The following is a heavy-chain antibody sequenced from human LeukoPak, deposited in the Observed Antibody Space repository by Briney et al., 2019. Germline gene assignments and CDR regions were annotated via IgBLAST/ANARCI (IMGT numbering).Heavy chain of an antibody. CDR3: ARDGTYGSGSYPRFDP. Sequence: GGSLRLSCAASGFTLSSYSMNWVRQAPGKGLEWVSSISSSSYIYYADSVKGRFTISRDNAKNSLYLQMNSLRAEDTAVYYCARDGTYGSGSYPRFDPWGQGTLVTVSS. J-gene: IGHJ5*02. D-gene: IGHD3-10*01. CDR1: GFTLSSYS. CDR2: ISSSSYI. V-gene: IGHV3-21*01.